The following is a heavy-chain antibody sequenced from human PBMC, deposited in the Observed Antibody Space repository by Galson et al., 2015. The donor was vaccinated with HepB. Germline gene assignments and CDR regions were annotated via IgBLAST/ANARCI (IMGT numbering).Heavy chain of an antibody. CDR3: ARGRSVAGAVFLGYYYGMDV. V-gene: IGHV1-3*01. CDR2: INAGNGNT. D-gene: IGHD6-19*01. J-gene: IGHJ6*02. CDR1: GYTFTSYA. Sequence: SVKVSCKASGYTFTSYAMHWVRQAPGQRLEWMGWINAGNGNTKYSQKFQGRVTITRDTSASTAYMELSSLRSEDTAVYYCARGRSVAGAVFLGYYYGMDVWGQGTTVTVSS.